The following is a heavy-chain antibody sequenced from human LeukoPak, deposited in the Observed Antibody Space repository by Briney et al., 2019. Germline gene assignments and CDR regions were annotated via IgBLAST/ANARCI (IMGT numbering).Heavy chain of an antibody. V-gene: IGHV1-18*01. CDR2: ISGYNGNT. CDR3: ARDYGYGVTVMISDDY. J-gene: IGHJ4*02. Sequence: ASVKVSCKASGYTLNRYGITWVRQAPGQGLEWMGWISGYNGNTNYAQKLQGRVTMTTDTSTSTAYMELRSLRSDDTAMYYCARDYGYGVTVMISDDYWGQGTLVTVPS. CDR1: GYTLNRYG. D-gene: IGHD5-12*01.